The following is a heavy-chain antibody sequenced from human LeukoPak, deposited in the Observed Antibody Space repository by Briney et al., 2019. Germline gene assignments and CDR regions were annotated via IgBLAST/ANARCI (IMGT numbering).Heavy chain of an antibody. V-gene: IGHV3-21*01. Sequence: GGSLRLSCAASGFTFSSYSMNWVRQAPGKGLEWVSSISSSSSYIYYADSVEGRFTISRDNAKNSLYLQMNSLRAEDTAVYYCARDQGSGSWDAFDIWGQGTMVTVSS. CDR2: ISSSSSYI. D-gene: IGHD3-10*01. CDR1: GFTFSSYS. J-gene: IGHJ3*02. CDR3: ARDQGSGSWDAFDI.